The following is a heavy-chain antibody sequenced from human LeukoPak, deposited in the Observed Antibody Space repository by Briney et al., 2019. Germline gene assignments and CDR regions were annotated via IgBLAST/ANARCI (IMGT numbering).Heavy chain of an antibody. CDR2: IYYSGST. CDR3: ARQIPQYYDILSHRAFDI. Sequence: SETLSLTCTVSGGSISSYYWSWIRQPPGKGLEWIGYIYYSGSTNYNPSLKSRVTISVDTSKNQFSLKLSSVTAADTAVYYCARQIPQYYDILSHRAFDIWGQGTMVTVSS. D-gene: IGHD3-9*01. V-gene: IGHV4-59*08. CDR1: GGSISSYY. J-gene: IGHJ3*02.